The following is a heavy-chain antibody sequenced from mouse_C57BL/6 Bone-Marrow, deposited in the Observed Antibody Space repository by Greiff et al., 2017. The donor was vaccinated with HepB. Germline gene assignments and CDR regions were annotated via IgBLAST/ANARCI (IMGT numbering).Heavy chain of an antibody. CDR3: ARLHYGSNYGDVDV. V-gene: IGHV3-8*01. Sequence: ESGPGLAKPSQTLSLTCSVTGYSITSDYWNWIRKFPGNKLEYMGYLSYSGSTYYNPSLKSRICITLYTSKNQYYLQLNSVTTEDTATYYCARLHYGSNYGDVDVWGTETTVTVSS. CDR2: LSYSGST. D-gene: IGHD1-1*01. J-gene: IGHJ1*03. CDR1: GYSITSDY.